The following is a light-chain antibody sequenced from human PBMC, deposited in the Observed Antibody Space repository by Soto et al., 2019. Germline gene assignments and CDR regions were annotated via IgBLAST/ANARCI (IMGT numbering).Light chain of an antibody. Sequence: IQMTQSPSSLSASVGDRVTITCRASQSIASYLNWYQQKPGKAPKFLIYAASSLQSGVPSRFSGSGSGTDFTLTSSSLQPEDFATYFCQQSYSTPITFGQGTRLEIK. J-gene: IGKJ5*01. CDR2: AAS. CDR1: QSIASY. V-gene: IGKV1-39*01. CDR3: QQSYSTPIT.